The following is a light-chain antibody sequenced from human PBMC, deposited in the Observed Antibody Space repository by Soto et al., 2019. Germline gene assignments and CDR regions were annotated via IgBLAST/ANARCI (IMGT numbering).Light chain of an antibody. Sequence: QSALTQPASVSGSPGQSITISCTGTSSDVGDHNSVSWYEQQPGKAPKLMIYAVSNRPSGVSNRFSGSKSGNTASLTISGLQAEDEADYYCGSYTTSITLIFGGGTKLTFL. CDR3: GSYTTSITLI. V-gene: IGLV2-14*03. J-gene: IGLJ2*01. CDR1: SSDVGDHNS. CDR2: AVS.